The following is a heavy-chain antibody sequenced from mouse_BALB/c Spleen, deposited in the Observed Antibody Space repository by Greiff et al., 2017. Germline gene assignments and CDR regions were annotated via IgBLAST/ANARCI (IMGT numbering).Heavy chain of an antibody. CDR1: GFTFSSFG. V-gene: IGHV5-17*02. D-gene: IGHD1-1*02. CDR3: ARSGGYFAMDY. J-gene: IGHJ4*01. CDR2: ISSGSSTI. Sequence: EVNVVESGGGLVKPGGSLKLSCAASGFTFSSFGMHWVRQAPEKGLEWVAYISSGSSTIYYADTVKGRFTISRDNPKNTLFLQMTSLRSEDTAMYYCARSGGYFAMDYWGQGTSVTVSS.